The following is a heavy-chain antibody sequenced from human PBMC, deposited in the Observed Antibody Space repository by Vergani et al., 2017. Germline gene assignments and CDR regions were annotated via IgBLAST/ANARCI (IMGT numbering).Heavy chain of an antibody. CDR3: ARDKRSAVTANTLGLHKVHMDV. V-gene: IGHV3-21*01. CDR1: GFTFGDYA. J-gene: IGHJ6*04. CDR2: ISSSSSYI. Sequence: EVQLLQSGGGLVQPGGSLRLSCAASGFTFGDYALTWIRQAAGKKLEWVSSISSSSSYIYYADSVKGRFTISRDNAKNSLYLQMNSLRAEDTAVYYCARDKRSAVTANTLGLHKVHMDVWGKGTTVTVSS. D-gene: IGHD2-21*02.